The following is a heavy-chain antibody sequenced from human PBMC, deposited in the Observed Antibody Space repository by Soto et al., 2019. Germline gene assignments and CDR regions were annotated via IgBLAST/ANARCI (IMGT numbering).Heavy chain of an antibody. CDR3: TRLEYSSGWFD. CDR2: IRSKANSYAT. J-gene: IGHJ3*01. V-gene: IGHV3-73*01. Sequence: GGSLRLSCAASGFTFSGSAMHWVRQTSGKGLEWVGRIRSKANSYATAYAASVKGRFTISRDDSKNTAYLQMNSLKTEDTAVYYCTRLEYSSGWFDWGQGTMVTVSS. D-gene: IGHD6-19*01. CDR1: GFTFSGSA.